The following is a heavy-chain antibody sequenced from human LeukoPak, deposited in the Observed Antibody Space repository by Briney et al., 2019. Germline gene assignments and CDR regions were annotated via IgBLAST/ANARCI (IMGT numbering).Heavy chain of an antibody. CDR2: ISSSSSYI. V-gene: IGHV3-21*01. Sequence: GGSLRLSCAASGFTFSSYSMNWVPQAPGKGLERVSSISSSSSYIYYADSVKGRFTISRDNAKNPLYLQLNRLRAEDTVVYYCARDYYYARSGYFHGMDVWGQGTTVTVSS. J-gene: IGHJ6*02. CDR1: GFTFSSYS. CDR3: ARDYYYARSGYFHGMDV. D-gene: IGHD3-22*01.